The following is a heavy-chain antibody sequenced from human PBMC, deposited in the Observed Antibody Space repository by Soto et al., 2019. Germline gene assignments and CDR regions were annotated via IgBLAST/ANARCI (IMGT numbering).Heavy chain of an antibody. CDR3: ARAEAGSYYYYYMDV. D-gene: IGHD1-26*01. Sequence: QVQLVQSGAEVKKPGSSVKVSCKASGGTFSSYTISWVRQAPGQGLEWMGRIIPILGIANYAQKFQGRVTITADKSTSTAYMGLSSLRSEDTAVYYCARAEAGSYYYYYMDVWGKGTTVTVSS. CDR1: GGTFSSYT. J-gene: IGHJ6*03. V-gene: IGHV1-69*02. CDR2: IIPILGIA.